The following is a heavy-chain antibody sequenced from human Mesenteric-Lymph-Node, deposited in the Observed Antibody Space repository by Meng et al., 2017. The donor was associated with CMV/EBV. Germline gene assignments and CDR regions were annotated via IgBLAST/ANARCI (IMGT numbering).Heavy chain of an antibody. Sequence: ASVKVSCKASGYTFNSYGISWVRQAPGQGLEWMGWISAHNGNTNYAQKLQGRVTMTTDTSTGTAYMELRRLRSDDTAVYYCARVHSSSWPDFDYWGQGTLVTVSS. V-gene: IGHV1-18*01. D-gene: IGHD6-13*01. CDR2: ISAHNGNT. CDR3: ARVHSSSWPDFDY. CDR1: GYTFNSYG. J-gene: IGHJ4*02.